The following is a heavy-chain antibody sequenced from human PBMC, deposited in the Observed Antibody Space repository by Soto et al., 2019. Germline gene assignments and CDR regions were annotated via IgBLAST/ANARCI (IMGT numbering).Heavy chain of an antibody. Sequence: PGESLKISCKGSGYSFTSYWIGWVRQMPGKGLEWMGIIYPGDSDTRYSPSLQGQVTISADKSISTAYLQWSSLKASDTAMYYCARHQGDSSGGLGDYYYGMDVWGQGTTVTVSS. CDR2: IYPGDSDT. J-gene: IGHJ6*02. CDR3: ARHQGDSSGGLGDYYYGMDV. V-gene: IGHV5-51*01. CDR1: GYSFTSYW. D-gene: IGHD3-22*01.